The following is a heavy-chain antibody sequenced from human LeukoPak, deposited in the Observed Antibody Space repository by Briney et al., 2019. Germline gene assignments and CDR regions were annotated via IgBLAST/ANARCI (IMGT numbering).Heavy chain of an antibody. V-gene: IGHV4-61*02. D-gene: IGHD3-10*01. CDR3: ARRRSYWGYSTGYFDY. CDR1: GGSISSGSYY. Sequence: SGTLSLTCTVSGGSISSGSYYWSWIRQPAGKGLEWIGRIYTSGSTNYNPSLKSRVTISVDTSKNQFSLKLSSVTAADTAVYYCARRRSYWGYSTGYFDYWGQGTLVTVSS. CDR2: IYTSGST. J-gene: IGHJ4*02.